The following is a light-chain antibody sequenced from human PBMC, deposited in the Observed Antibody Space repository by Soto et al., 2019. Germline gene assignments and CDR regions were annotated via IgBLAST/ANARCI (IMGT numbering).Light chain of an antibody. CDR2: DAT. CDR3: QQRSDWQYT. J-gene: IGKJ2*01. Sequence: EIVLTQSPGTLSLSPGERATLSCRASQRITSYLAWYQQRPGQAPRLLIYDATNRASGVPARFSGSRSGTDFTLTISSLQPEDFAVYFCQQRSDWQYTFGQGTKVDIK. V-gene: IGKV3-11*01. CDR1: QRITSY.